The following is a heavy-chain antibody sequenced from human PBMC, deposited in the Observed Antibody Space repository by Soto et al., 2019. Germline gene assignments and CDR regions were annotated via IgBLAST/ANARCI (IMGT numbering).Heavy chain of an antibody. Sequence: QVQLVQSGAEVKKPGASVKVSCKASGYTFTGHYIHWVRQAPEQGPEWLGEISSESGGTRYAQKFQGRVTLARDTSITTVYMELSNLRPDDAAVYYCGRGRSGQLGVFYWGQGALVTVSS. CDR1: GYTFTGHY. V-gene: IGHV1-2*02. J-gene: IGHJ4*02. CDR2: ISSESGGT. D-gene: IGHD1-1*01. CDR3: GRGRSGQLGVFY.